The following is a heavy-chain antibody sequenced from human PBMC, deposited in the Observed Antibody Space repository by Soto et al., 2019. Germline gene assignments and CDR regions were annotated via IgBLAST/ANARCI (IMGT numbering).Heavy chain of an antibody. V-gene: IGHV4-34*01. J-gene: IGHJ6*02. CDR1: GGSFSGYY. CDR3: ARGEAVVVTSGTYYYYYYGMDV. Sequence: SETLSLTCAVSGGSFSGYYWSWIRQPPGKGLEWIGEINHSGSTNYNPSLKSRVTISVETSKNQFSLKLSSVTAADTAVYYCARGEAVVVTSGTYYYYYYGMDVWGQGTTVTISS. CDR2: INHSGST. D-gene: IGHD2-21*02.